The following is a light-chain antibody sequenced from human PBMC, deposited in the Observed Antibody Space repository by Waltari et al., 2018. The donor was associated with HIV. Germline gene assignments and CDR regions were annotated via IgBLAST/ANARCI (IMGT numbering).Light chain of an antibody. CDR3: QTWDTGIL. Sequence: QLVLTQSPSASASLGAPVKLTCTLSSGHSSYAIAWHQQQPEKGPRYLMKLNSDGSHSKGDGIPDRFSGSSSGAERYLTISSLQSEDEADYYCQTWDTGILFGGGTKLTVL. V-gene: IGLV4-69*01. J-gene: IGLJ2*01. CDR1: SGHSSYA. CDR2: LNSDGSH.